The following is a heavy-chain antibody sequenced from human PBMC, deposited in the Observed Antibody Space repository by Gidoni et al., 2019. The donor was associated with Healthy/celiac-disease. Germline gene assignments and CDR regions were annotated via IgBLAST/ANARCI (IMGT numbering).Heavy chain of an antibody. CDR2: TRNKANSYTT. D-gene: IGHD3-3*01. CDR3: ARAVPAYYDFWSGYYYDY. V-gene: IGHV3-72*01. CDR1: GFTFSDHY. J-gene: IGHJ4*02. Sequence: EVQLVESGGGLVQPGGSLRLSCAASGFTFSDHYMDWVRQAPGKGLEWVGRTRNKANSYTTEYAASVKGRFTISRDDSKNSLYLQMNSLKTEDTAVYYCARAVPAYYDFWSGYYYDYWGQGTLVTVSS.